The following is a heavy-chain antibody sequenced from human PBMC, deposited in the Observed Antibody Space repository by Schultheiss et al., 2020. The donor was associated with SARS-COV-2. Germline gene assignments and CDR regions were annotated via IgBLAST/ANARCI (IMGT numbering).Heavy chain of an antibody. D-gene: IGHD3-10*01. CDR1: GFRFPDYT. CDR2: IKQDGSEK. CDR3: AKVSYYYGSGDDY. Sequence: GESLKISCAASGFRFPDYTMVWLRQAPGKGLEWVANIKQDGSEKYYVDSVKGRFTISRDNSKNTLYLQMNSLRAEDTAVYYCAKVSYYYGSGDDYWGQGTLVTVSS. V-gene: IGHV3-7*03. J-gene: IGHJ4*02.